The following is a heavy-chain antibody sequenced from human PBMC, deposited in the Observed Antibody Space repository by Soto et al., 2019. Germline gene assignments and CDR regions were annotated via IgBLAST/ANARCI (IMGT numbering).Heavy chain of an antibody. CDR3: ARLGWMGATPPNWFDP. CDR2: IIPIFGTA. Sequence: SVKVSCKASGGTFSSYAISWVRQAPGQGLEWMGGIIPIFGTANYAQKFQGRVTITADESTSTAYMELSSLRSEDTAVYYCARLGWMGATPPNWFDPWGQGTLVTVSS. V-gene: IGHV1-69*13. CDR1: GGTFSSYA. D-gene: IGHD1-26*01. J-gene: IGHJ5*02.